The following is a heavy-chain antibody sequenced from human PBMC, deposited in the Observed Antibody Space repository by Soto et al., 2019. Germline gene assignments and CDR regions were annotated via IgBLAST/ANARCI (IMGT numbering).Heavy chain of an antibody. CDR3: ARDREDYYDSSGFNWFDP. CDR1: GFTFSSYS. CDR2: ISSSSNSI. V-gene: IGHV3-48*01. Sequence: GGSLRLSCAASGFTFSSYSMNWFRQAPGKGLEWVSYISSSSNSIYYADSVKGRFTISRDNAKNSLHLQMNSLRAEDTAVYYCARDREDYYDSSGFNWFDPWGQGTLVTVSS. D-gene: IGHD3-22*01. J-gene: IGHJ5*02.